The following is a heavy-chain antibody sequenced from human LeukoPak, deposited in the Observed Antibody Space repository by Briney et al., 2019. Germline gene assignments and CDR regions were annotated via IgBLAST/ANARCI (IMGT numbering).Heavy chain of an antibody. D-gene: IGHD6-13*01. CDR3: ARCPRCVGIYFDH. V-gene: IGHV3-30-3*01. CDR2: MSYDGSNE. Sequence: GGSLRLSCAACGLHYSLYAMLCLRQAPGRGLEWVAIMSYDGSNEYYADSVKGRFTISRDNSKNTLYLQMNSLRAEDTAVYYCARCPRCVGIYFDHWGQGILVTVSS. J-gene: IGHJ4*02. CDR1: GLHYSLYA.